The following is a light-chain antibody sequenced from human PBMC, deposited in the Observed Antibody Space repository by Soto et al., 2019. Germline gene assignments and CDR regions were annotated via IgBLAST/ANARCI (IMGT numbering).Light chain of an antibody. V-gene: IGKV1-5*01. J-gene: IGKJ1*01. Sequence: DIHMTQSPSSLSLSLGDRVTITCRTSQNINAWLAWYQQRPGQAPKLLIYDASTVQSGVPSRFSGSGSGTEFTLTISSLQTDDSATYYCQHYSLYSTWTFGQGTKVDIK. CDR2: DAS. CDR3: QHYSLYSTWT. CDR1: QNINAW.